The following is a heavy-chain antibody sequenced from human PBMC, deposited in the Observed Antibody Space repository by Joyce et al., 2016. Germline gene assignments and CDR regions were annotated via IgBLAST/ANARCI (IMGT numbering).Heavy chain of an antibody. V-gene: IGHV1-69*01. CDR3: ARDGGIAAAGSGYYMDV. CDR1: GGTFIRDG. CDR2: IIPIFGTT. J-gene: IGHJ6*03. Sequence: QVQLVQYGAEVKKPGSSVKVSCKASGGTFIRDGISWVRQAPGQGLEWMGGIIPIFGTTNHAQKFQGRVTITADESTSTVYMELSRLRSEDTAVYYCARDGGIAAAGSGYYMDVWGEGTTVTVSS. D-gene: IGHD6-13*01.